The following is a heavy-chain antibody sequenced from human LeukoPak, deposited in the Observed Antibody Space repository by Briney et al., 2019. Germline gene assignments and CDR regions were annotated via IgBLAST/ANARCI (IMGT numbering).Heavy chain of an antibody. J-gene: IGHJ4*02. D-gene: IGHD3-22*01. V-gene: IGHV3-15*01. CDR2: IKSKTDGGTT. CDR1: GFTVTNAW. Sequence: GGSLRLSCAASGFTVTNAWMSWVRQAPGKGLEWVGRIKSKTDGGTTDYAAPVKARFTISRDDSKNTLYLQMSSLKTEDTAVYFCRVVITTEGLDYWGQGTLVTVSS. CDR3: RVVITTEGLDY.